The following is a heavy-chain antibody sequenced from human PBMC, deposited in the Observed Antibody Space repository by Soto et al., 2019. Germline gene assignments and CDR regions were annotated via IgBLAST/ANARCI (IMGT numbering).Heavy chain of an antibody. V-gene: IGHV4-31*03. CDR2: IYYSGST. CDR1: GGSISSGGYY. Sequence: QVQLQESGPGLVKPSQTLSLTCTVSGGSISSGGYYWSWIRQHPGKGLEWIGYIYYSGSTYYNPSLKSRLTISVDTSKNQFSLKLSAVTAADTAVYYCARDTRGSWQPTRHTENWYFDLWGRGTLVTVSS. CDR3: ARDTRGSWQPTRHTENWYFDL. J-gene: IGHJ2*01. D-gene: IGHD3-10*01.